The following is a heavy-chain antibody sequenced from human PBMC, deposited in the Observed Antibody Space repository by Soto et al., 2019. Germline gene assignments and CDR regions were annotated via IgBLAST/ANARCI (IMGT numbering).Heavy chain of an antibody. Sequence: GGSLRLSCVASGFAVSSSFMSWVRQAPGKGLEWVSVIYTDARPFYADSVKGRFTISRDNSKNSLYLQMTTLRVEDTAVYFCARGTDYTSAGEYWGQGTLVTVSS. J-gene: IGHJ4*02. D-gene: IGHD6-19*01. CDR2: IYTDARP. V-gene: IGHV3-66*01. CDR1: GFAVSSSF. CDR3: ARGTDYTSAGEY.